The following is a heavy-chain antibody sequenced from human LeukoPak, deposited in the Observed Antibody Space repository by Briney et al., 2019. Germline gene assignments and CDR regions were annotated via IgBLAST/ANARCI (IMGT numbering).Heavy chain of an antibody. CDR2: ISDTGNT. CDR3: AKAPATTCRGAFCYPFDY. V-gene: IGHV3-23*01. Sequence: GGSLRLSCAASGFTLSSYAMSWVRQASGKGLEWVSAISDTGNTYHADSVKGRFTISRDSSKNTLFLQMNRLRPEDAAVYYCAKAPATTCRGAFCYPFDYWGLGTLVTVSS. CDR1: GFTLSSYA. J-gene: IGHJ4*02. D-gene: IGHD2-15*01.